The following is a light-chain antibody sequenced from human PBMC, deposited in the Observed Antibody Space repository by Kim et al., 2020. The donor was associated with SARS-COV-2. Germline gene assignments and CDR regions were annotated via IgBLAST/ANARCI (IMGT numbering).Light chain of an antibody. CDR3: QQYGYQIWT. J-gene: IGKJ1*01. CDR1: HSISDNY. CDR2: GAS. Sequence: SQGERATLSGRATHSISDNYLAWYQQKPGQAPRLLIYGASTRATGVPDRFSGSGSGTDFTLTISRLEPEDVAVYHCQQYGYQIWTFGQGTKVDIK. V-gene: IGKV3-20*01.